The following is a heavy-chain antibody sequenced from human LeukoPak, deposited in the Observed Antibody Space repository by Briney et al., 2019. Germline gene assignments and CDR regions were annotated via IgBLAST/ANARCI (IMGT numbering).Heavy chain of an antibody. D-gene: IGHD3-10*01. CDR1: GGSFSGYY. V-gene: IGHV4-34*01. J-gene: IGHJ6*03. CDR2: IKHSGST. CDR3: AGSGSYFYYYYYYMDV. Sequence: SETLSLTCAVYGGSFSGYYWSWIRQPPGKGLEWIGEIKHSGSTNYNPSLKSRVTISVDTSKNQFSLKLSSVTAADTAVYYCAGSGSYFYYYYYYMDVWGKGTTVTVSS.